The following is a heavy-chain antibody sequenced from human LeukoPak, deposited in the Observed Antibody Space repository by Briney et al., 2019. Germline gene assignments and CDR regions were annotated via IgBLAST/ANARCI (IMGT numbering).Heavy chain of an antibody. V-gene: IGHV3-21*05. D-gene: IGHD1-26*01. Sequence: GGSLRLSCAASGFTFSSYEMNWVRQAPGKGLEWVSYISSSSSYIYYADSVKGRFTISRDNAKNSLYLQMNSLRAEDTAVYYCASVGATDYWGQGTLVTVSS. CDR2: ISSSSSYI. CDR3: ASVGATDY. J-gene: IGHJ4*02. CDR1: GFTFSSYE.